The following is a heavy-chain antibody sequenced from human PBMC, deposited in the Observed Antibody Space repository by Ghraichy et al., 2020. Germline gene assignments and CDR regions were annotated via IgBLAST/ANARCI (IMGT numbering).Heavy chain of an antibody. CDR1: GDTLTELS. Sequence: SVKVSCKVSGDTLTELSMNWVRQTPKKGLEWMGGFDPEIGQKIYAQKFQGRVTMTEDTSTDTAYMELSSLRSEDTAVYYCATLRYFDWFLKAWGQGTLVTVSS. CDR2: FDPEIGQK. V-gene: IGHV1-24*01. D-gene: IGHD3-9*01. CDR3: ATLRYFDWFLKA. J-gene: IGHJ5*02.